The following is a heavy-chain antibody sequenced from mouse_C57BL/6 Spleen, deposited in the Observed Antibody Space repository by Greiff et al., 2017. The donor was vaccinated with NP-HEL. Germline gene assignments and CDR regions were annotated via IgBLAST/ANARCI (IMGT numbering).Heavy chain of an antibody. CDR3: ARQNEKGDNAMDY. CDR2: ISSGSSTI. Sequence: EVHLVESGGGLVKPGGSLKLSCAASGFTFSDYGMHWVRQAPEKGLEWVAYISSGSSTIYYADTVKGRFTISRDNAKNTLFMQMTSMRSEDTAMYYWARQNEKGDNAMDYWGQGTSVTVSS. V-gene: IGHV5-17*01. D-gene: IGHD3-3*01. J-gene: IGHJ4*01. CDR1: GFTFSDYG.